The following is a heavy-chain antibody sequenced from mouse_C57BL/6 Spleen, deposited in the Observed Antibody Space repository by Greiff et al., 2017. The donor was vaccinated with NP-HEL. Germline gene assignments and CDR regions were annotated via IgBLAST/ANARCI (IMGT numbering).Heavy chain of an antibody. J-gene: IGHJ4*01. V-gene: IGHV1-80*01. CDR3: SYYDGGGHYAMDY. D-gene: IGHD1-1*01. CDR1: GYAFSSYW. CDR2: IYPGDGDT. Sequence: QVQLKQSGAELVKPGASVKISCKASGYAFSSYWMNWVKQRPGKGLEWIGQIYPGDGDTNYNGKFKGKATLTADKSSSTAYMQLSSLTSEDSAVYFCSYYDGGGHYAMDYWGQGTSVTVSS.